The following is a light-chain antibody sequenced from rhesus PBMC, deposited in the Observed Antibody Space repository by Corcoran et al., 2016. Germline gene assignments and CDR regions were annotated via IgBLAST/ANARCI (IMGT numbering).Light chain of an antibody. Sequence: QSAQTQPPSVSGSPGQSVTFSCTGTSSDVGAYNCVSWYQQHPGKAPKLMIYGVSNRPSGVSDRFSGSKSGNTASLTISGLQAEDEADYYCCSYTTSSTFVFGSGTKLTVL. V-gene: IGLV2S7*01. J-gene: IGLJ6*01. CDR3: CSYTTSSTFV. CDR1: SSDVGAYNC. CDR2: GVS.